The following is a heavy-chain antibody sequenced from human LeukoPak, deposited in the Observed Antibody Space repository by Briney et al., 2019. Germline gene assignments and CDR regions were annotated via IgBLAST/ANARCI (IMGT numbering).Heavy chain of an antibody. CDR3: ARGLYSFDY. CDR2: ISYDGSNK. Sequence: PGRSLRLSCAASGFTFSSYGMHWVRQAPGKGLEWVAVISYDGSNKYYADSVKGRFTISRDNAKKSLYLQMNSLRAEDTAVYYCARGLYSFDYWGQGTLVTVSS. D-gene: IGHD5-12*01. J-gene: IGHJ4*02. V-gene: IGHV3-30*03. CDR1: GFTFSSYG.